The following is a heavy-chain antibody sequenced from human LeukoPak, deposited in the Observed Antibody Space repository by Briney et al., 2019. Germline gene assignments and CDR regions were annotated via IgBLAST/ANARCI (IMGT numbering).Heavy chain of an antibody. CDR2: INPNSGGT. J-gene: IGHJ4*02. CDR1: GYTFTGYY. Sequence: GASVKVSCKASGYTFTGYYMHWVRQAPGQGLEWMGWINPNSGGTNYAQKFQGRVTMTSDTSISTAYMELTRLRSDDTAVYYCARVKGPGSPLFDYWGQGTLVTVSS. V-gene: IGHV1-2*02. D-gene: IGHD3-10*01. CDR3: ARVKGPGSPLFDY.